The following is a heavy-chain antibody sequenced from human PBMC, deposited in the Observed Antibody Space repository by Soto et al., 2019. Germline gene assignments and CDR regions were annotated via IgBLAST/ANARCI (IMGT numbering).Heavy chain of an antibody. Sequence: PSETLSLTCTVSGGYISSYYWSWIRQPPGKGLEWIGYIYYSGSTNYNPSLKSRVTISVDTSKNQFSLKLSSVTAADTAVYYCARENSGYDWFDPWGQGTLVTVSS. CDR2: IYYSGST. CDR1: GGYISSYY. J-gene: IGHJ5*02. V-gene: IGHV4-59*01. D-gene: IGHD5-12*01. CDR3: ARENSGYDWFDP.